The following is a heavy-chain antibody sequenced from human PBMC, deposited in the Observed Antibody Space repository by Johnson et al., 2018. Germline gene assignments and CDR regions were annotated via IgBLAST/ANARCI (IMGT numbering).Heavy chain of an antibody. CDR2: INWNSGSI. J-gene: IGHJ1*01. Sequence: VQLVESGGGLVQPGRSLRLSCAASGFTFDDYAMHWVRQAPGKGLEWVSGINWNSGSIGYADSVKGRFTISRDNAKNSLYLQMNSLRAEDTALYYCTKPPGGWLGEGAEYFQHWGQGTLVTVSS. D-gene: IGHD3-22*01. CDR3: TKPPGGWLGEGAEYFQH. CDR1: GFTFDDYA. V-gene: IGHV3-9*01.